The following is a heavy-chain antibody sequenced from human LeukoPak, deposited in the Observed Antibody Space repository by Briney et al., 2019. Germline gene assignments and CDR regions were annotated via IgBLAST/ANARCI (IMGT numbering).Heavy chain of an antibody. J-gene: IGHJ5*02. V-gene: IGHV1-2*02. CDR1: GYTFTGYY. Sequence: ASVKVSCKASGYTFTGYYMHWVRQAPGQGLEWMGWINPNSGGTHYAQKFQGRVTMTRDTSISTAYMELSRLRSDDTAVYYCARHPSGRMWLQQGGWFDPWGQGTLVTVSS. D-gene: IGHD5-24*01. CDR2: INPNSGGT. CDR3: ARHPSGRMWLQQGGWFDP.